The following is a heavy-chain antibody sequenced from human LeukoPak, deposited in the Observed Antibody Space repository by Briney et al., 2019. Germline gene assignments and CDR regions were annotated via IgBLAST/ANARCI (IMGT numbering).Heavy chain of an antibody. J-gene: IGHJ5*02. CDR3: AREVLGPRGGFDP. Sequence: GGSLRLSCAASGFTFSSYDMHWVRQATGKGLEWVSTIRTVGDTNYPGSVKGRFTISRDNAKNSLYLQMNSLRAEDTAVYYCAREVLGPRGGFDPWGQGTLVTVSS. CDR2: IRTVGDT. D-gene: IGHD1-26*01. V-gene: IGHV3-13*01. CDR1: GFTFSSYD.